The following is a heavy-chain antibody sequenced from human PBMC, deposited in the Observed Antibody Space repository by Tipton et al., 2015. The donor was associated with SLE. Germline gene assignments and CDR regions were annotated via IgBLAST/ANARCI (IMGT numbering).Heavy chain of an antibody. D-gene: IGHD6-13*01. CDR2: ISSSSSYI. J-gene: IGHJ4*02. CDR3: AREPLAAAGYYFDY. Sequence: SLRLSCAASGFTFSSYSMNWVRQAPGKGLEWVSSISSSSSYIYYADSVKGRFTISRDNAKNSLYLQMNSLRAEDTAVYYCAREPLAAAGYYFDYWGQGTLVTVSS. CDR1: GFTFSSYS. V-gene: IGHV3-21*03.